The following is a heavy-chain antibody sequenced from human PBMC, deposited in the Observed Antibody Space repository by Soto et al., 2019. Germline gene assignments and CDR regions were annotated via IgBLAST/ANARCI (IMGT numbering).Heavy chain of an antibody. D-gene: IGHD3-3*01. Sequence: PSETLSLTCTVSGGSISSYYWSWIRQPPGKGLEWIGYIYYSGSTNYNPSPKSRVTISVDTSKNQFSLKLSSVTAADTAVYYCARSIDPYYDFWSGYYTGHYGMDVWGQGTTVTVSS. CDR1: GGSISSYY. J-gene: IGHJ6*02. V-gene: IGHV4-59*01. CDR2: IYYSGST. CDR3: ARSIDPYYDFWSGYYTGHYGMDV.